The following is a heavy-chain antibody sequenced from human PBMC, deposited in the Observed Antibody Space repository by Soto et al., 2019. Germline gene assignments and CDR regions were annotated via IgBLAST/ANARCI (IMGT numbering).Heavy chain of an antibody. V-gene: IGHV1-8*01. CDR3: ARGDNFYYGMDV. CDR2: MNPNSGNT. D-gene: IGHD3-9*01. J-gene: IGHJ6*02. Sequence: QVQLVQSGAEVKKPGASVKVSCKASGYTFTSYDINWVRQATGQGLEWMGWMNPNSGNTGYAQKFQGRVTMTRNTSITTAYMELSSLRSEATAVYYCARGDNFYYGMDVWGQGTTVTVSS. CDR1: GYTFTSYD.